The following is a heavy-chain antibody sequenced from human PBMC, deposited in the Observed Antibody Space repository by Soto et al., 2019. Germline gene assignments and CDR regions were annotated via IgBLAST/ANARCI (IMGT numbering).Heavy chain of an antibody. CDR2: ISSSGSTI. J-gene: IGHJ4*02. D-gene: IGHD4-17*01. CDR1: GFTFSDYY. Sequence: GGSLRLSCAASGFTFSDYYMSWIRQAPGKGLEWVSYISSSGSTIYYADSVKGRFTISRDNANNSLYLQMNSLSAEDTAVYYCASWVEYGDTDLFGGYFDYWGQGTLVTVSS. CDR3: ASWVEYGDTDLFGGYFDY. V-gene: IGHV3-11*01.